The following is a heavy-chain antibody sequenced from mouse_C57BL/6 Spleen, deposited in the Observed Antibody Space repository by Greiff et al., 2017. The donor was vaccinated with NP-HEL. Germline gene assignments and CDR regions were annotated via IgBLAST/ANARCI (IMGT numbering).Heavy chain of an antibody. D-gene: IGHD4-1*01. CDR2: ISDGGSYT. J-gene: IGHJ3*01. V-gene: IGHV5-4*01. Sequence: EVHLVESGGGLVKPGGSLKLSCAASGFTFSSYAMSWVRQTPEKRLEWVATISDGGSYTYYPDNVKGRFTISRDNAKNNLYLQMSHLKSEDTAMYYVARDTGTFAYWGQGTLVTVSA. CDR3: ARDTGTFAY. CDR1: GFTFSSYA.